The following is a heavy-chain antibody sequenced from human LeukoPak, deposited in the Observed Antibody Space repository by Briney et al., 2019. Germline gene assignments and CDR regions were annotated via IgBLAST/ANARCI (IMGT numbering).Heavy chain of an antibody. CDR1: GFTFSSYW. Sequence: GGSLRLSCAASGFTFSSYWMSWVRQAPGKGLECVANIKQDGSEKYYVDSVRGRFTFSRDNAKNSLYLQMNSLRVEDTAVYYCATSAARAIESWGQGTLVTVSS. CDR2: IKQDGSEK. J-gene: IGHJ4*02. D-gene: IGHD6-25*01. V-gene: IGHV3-7*01. CDR3: ATSAARAIES.